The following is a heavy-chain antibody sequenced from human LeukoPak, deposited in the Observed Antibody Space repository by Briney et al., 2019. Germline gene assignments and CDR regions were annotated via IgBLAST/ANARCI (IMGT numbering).Heavy chain of an antibody. CDR2: VQHIGGET. Sequence: PGGSLRLSCAGSGFTFSNSWMGWVRQAPGKGLEWVANVQHIGGETYYVDSVKGRFTISRDNAKNSVYLQMNSLRAEDTAVYYCARVSSSSWWALDYWGQGTLVTVSS. V-gene: IGHV3-7*01. D-gene: IGHD6-13*01. J-gene: IGHJ4*02. CDR3: ARVSSSSWWALDY. CDR1: GFTFSNSW.